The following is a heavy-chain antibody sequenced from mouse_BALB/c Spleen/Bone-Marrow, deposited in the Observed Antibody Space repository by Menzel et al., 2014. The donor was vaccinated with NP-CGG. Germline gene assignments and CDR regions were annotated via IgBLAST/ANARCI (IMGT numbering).Heavy chain of an antibody. CDR3: ARHGYGNYVAMDY. CDR2: INPYDGGT. V-gene: IGHV1-18*01. CDR1: GYSFTGYT. Sequence: VQLQQSGPELVKPGASMKISCKASGYSFTGYTMNWVKQSHGKNLEWIGLINPYDGGTSYNQKFKGKATLTVDESSSTAYMELLSLTSEDSAVYYCARHGYGNYVAMDYWGQGTSVTVSS. J-gene: IGHJ4*01. D-gene: IGHD2-10*02.